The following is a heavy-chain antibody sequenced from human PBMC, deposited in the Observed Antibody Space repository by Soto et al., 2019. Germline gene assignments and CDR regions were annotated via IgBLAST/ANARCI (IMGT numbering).Heavy chain of an antibody. CDR2: INAGNGNT. CDR3: ARGPPFYDSLTGYPLNWFDP. CDR1: GYTFTSYA. Sequence: QVQLVQSGAEVKKPGASVKVSCKASGYTFTSYAMHWVRQAPGQRLEWMGWINAGNGNTKYSQKFQGRVTITRDTSASTAYMELSSLRSEDTAVYYCARGPPFYDSLTGYPLNWFDPWGQGTLVTVSP. J-gene: IGHJ5*02. D-gene: IGHD3-9*01. V-gene: IGHV1-3*01.